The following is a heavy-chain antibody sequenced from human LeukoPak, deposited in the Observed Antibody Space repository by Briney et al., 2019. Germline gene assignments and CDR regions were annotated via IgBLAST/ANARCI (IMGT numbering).Heavy chain of an antibody. CDR3: ARRTFWSGYDLGPIDY. CDR1: GFSISNYW. CDR2: IKQAESER. J-gene: IGHJ4*02. Sequence: GGSLRLSCAGSGFSISNYWMSWVRQAPGKGLEWVANIKQAESERFYVDSVKGRFTISRVNADNSLYLQMNSLRAEETAVYYCARRTFWSGYDLGPIDYWGQGTLVTVSA. V-gene: IGHV3-7*01. D-gene: IGHD3-3*01.